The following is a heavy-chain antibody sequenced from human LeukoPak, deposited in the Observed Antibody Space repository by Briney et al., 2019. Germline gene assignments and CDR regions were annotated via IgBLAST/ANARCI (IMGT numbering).Heavy chain of an antibody. CDR2: LYYSRST. V-gene: IGHV4-61*01. D-gene: IGHD6-13*01. CDR1: GGSVSSGSYY. CDR3: ARYSIAATYYFDY. J-gene: IGHJ4*02. Sequence: SETLSLTCTVSGGSVSSGSYYWTWIRQPPGKGLEWIGYLYYSRSTNYNPSLKSRVTISVDTSKNQFSLKLSSVTAADTAVYYCARYSIAATYYFDYWGQGTLSPSPQ.